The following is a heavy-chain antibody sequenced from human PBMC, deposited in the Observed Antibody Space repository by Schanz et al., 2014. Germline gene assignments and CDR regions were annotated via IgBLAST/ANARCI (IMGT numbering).Heavy chain of an antibody. Sequence: VQLVESGGGLVQPGGSLRLSCAASGFTFSTYGMHWVRQAPGKGLEWVAFIRSDGTNKYYADSVKGRFTISRDNSKNTLYLQMNSLRTEDTAVYFCAKSYDTSGYSGFDYWGQGTLVTVSS. V-gene: IGHV3-30*02. CDR3: AKSYDTSGYSGFDY. CDR2: IRSDGTNK. D-gene: IGHD3-22*01. CDR1: GFTFSTYG. J-gene: IGHJ4*02.